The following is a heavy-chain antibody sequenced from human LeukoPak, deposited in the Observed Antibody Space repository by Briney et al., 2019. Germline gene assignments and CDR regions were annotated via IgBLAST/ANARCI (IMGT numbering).Heavy chain of an antibody. CDR1: GGSISSYY. J-gene: IGHJ3*02. V-gene: IGHV4-59*01. CDR2: IYYSGST. Sequence: SETLSLTRTVSGGSISSYYWSWIRQPPGKGLEWIGYIYYSGSTNYNPSLKSRVTISVDTSKNQFSLKLSSVTAADTAVYYCARIGFSSSKAFDIWGQGTMVTVSS. D-gene: IGHD6-6*01. CDR3: ARIGFSSSKAFDI.